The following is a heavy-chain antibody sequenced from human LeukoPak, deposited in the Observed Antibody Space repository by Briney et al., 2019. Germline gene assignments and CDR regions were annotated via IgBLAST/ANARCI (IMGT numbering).Heavy chain of an antibody. J-gene: IGHJ4*02. D-gene: IGHD3-22*01. CDR1: GFTFSSCA. V-gene: IGHV3-23*01. Sequence: GGSLRLSCAASGFTFSSCAMSWVREAPGKGLEWVSAISGSGGSTSYADSVKGRFTISRDNSKNTLYLQMNSLRAEDTAVYYCAKDQSLSSGYSYRPYYFDYWGQGTLVTVSS. CDR3: AKDQSLSSGYSYRPYYFDY. CDR2: ISGSGGST.